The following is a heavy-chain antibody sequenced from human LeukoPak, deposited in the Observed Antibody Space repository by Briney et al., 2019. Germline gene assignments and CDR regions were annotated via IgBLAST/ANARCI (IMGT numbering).Heavy chain of an antibody. J-gene: IGHJ3*01. CDR2: VDWDDDK. CDR1: GFSLRTPGSR. CDR3: ARGMAAVTAFDL. Sequence: SGPALVNPAQTLTLTCTFSGFSLRTPGSRVSWIRQAPGKALEWLARVDWDDDKFYSTSLKARLTISKDTSRNQVVLRMTNMDPVDTATYYCARGMAAVTAFDLWGQGTMVTVSS. V-gene: IGHV2-70*04. D-gene: IGHD5-24*01.